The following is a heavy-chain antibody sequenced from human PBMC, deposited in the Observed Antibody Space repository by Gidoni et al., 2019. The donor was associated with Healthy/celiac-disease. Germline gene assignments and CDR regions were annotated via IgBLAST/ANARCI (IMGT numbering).Heavy chain of an antibody. V-gene: IGHV3-21*01. D-gene: IGHD3-16*01. CDR1: GSPFSSYR. Sequence: EVQLVESGGGLVKPGGSLRPPCAASGSPFSSYRMNWVRQAPGKGLEWVSSISSSSSYIYYADSVKGRFTISRDNAKNSLYLQMNSLRAEDTAVYYCARDLLIQHYYYYYGMDVWGQGTTVTVSS. CDR2: ISSSSSYI. CDR3: ARDLLIQHYYYYYGMDV. J-gene: IGHJ6*02.